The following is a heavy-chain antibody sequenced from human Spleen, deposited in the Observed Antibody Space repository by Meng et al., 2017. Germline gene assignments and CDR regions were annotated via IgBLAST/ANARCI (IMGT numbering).Heavy chain of an antibody. J-gene: IGHJ3*02. CDR3: VRRKEGYNYNAFAI. CDR1: GYNFMSHW. Sequence: GESLKISCKGSGYNFMSHWIGWVRQMPGKGLEWMGIIDPPDSDARYSPSFQGQVTISVDKSINTAYLHWSSLTASDTAIYYCVRRKEGYNYNAFAIWGQGKKV. V-gene: IGHV5-51*01. D-gene: IGHD5-24*01. CDR2: IDPPDSDA.